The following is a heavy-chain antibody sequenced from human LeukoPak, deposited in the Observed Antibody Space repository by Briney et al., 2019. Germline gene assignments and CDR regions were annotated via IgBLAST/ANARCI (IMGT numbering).Heavy chain of an antibody. CDR1: GFTFSSYG. Sequence: PGRSLRLSCAASGFTFSSYGMHWVRQAPGKGLEWVAVISYDGSNKYADSVKGRFTISRDNSKNTLYLQMNSLRAGDTAVYYCAKDKERIAAAGTPSYWGQGTLVTVSS. D-gene: IGHD6-13*01. CDR3: AKDKERIAAAGTPSY. J-gene: IGHJ4*02. CDR2: ISYDGSNK. V-gene: IGHV3-30*18.